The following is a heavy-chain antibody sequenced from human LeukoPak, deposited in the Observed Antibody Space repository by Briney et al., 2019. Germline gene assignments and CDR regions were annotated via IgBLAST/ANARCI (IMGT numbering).Heavy chain of an antibody. CDR3: ARDYGSGSSLRWFDP. CDR1: GFTFSDYG. V-gene: IGHV3-21*01. Sequence: GRSLRLSCAASGFTFSDYGMNWVRQAPGTGLEWVSSITSSSSHVYYADSVKGRFTISRDNAKDSLYLQMNSLRAEDTAVYYCARDYGSGSSLRWFDPWGQGTLVTVSS. J-gene: IGHJ5*02. CDR2: ITSSSSHV. D-gene: IGHD3-10*01.